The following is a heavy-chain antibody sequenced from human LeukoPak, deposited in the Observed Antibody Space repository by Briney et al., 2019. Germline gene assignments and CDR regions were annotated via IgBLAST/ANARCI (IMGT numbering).Heavy chain of an antibody. J-gene: IGHJ4*02. CDR3: AKAISAYGDYNYFDY. D-gene: IGHD4-17*01. Sequence: GGSLRLSCAASGFTFSSYAMSWVRQAPGKGLEWVSAISGSGGSTYYADSVKGRFTISRDNSKNTLYLQMNSLRAEDTPVYYCAKAISAYGDYNYFDYWGQGTLVTVSS. CDR1: GFTFSSYA. CDR2: ISGSGGST. V-gene: IGHV3-23*01.